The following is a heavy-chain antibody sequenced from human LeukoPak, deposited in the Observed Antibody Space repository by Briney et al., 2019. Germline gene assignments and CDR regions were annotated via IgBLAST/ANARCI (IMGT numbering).Heavy chain of an antibody. CDR3: AKDRGGYSGYDPDY. V-gene: IGHV3-30*18. CDR2: ISYDGSNK. Sequence: GGSLRLSCAASGFTFSSYGMHWVRQAPGKGLEWVAVISYDGSNKYYADSVKGRFTISRDNSKNTLYLQMNSLRAEGTAVYYCAKDRGGYSGYDPDYWGQGTLVTVSS. J-gene: IGHJ4*02. CDR1: GFTFSSYG. D-gene: IGHD5-12*01.